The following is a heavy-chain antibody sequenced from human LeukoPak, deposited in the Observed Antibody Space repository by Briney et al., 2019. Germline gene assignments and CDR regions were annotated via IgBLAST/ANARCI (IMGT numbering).Heavy chain of an antibody. CDR2: IYHSGGA. Sequence: SETLSLTCAVSGASIDSHSWWSWVRQPPGKGLEWIGEIYHSGGANYKPSLKSRVTMSVDTSKNHFSLKLTSVTAADTAVYYCAYNRDFALDNWGQGTLVTVSS. CDR3: AYNRDFALDN. CDR1: GASIDSHSW. J-gene: IGHJ4*02. D-gene: IGHD1-14*01. V-gene: IGHV4/OR15-8*01.